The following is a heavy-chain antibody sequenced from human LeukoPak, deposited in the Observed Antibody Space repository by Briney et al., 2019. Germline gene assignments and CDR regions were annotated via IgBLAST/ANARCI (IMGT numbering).Heavy chain of an antibody. CDR2: IYHSGTT. D-gene: IGHD2-21*02. CDR3: ARDPVTSPYNWFDP. V-gene: IGHV4-39*01. Sequence: SETLSLTCTVSGGSISRSTYYWGWIRQPPGKGLEWIGSIYHSGTTYYNPSLKSRVTISADTSKNQFSLKLSSVTAADTAVYYCARDPVTSPYNWFDPWGQGTLVTVSS. J-gene: IGHJ5*02. CDR1: GGSISRSTYY.